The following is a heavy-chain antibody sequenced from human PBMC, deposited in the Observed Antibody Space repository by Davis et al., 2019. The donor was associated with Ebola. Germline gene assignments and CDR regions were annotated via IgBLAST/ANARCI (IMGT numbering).Heavy chain of an antibody. CDR1: GFTFSSNW. V-gene: IGHV3-74*01. J-gene: IGHJ4*02. CDR2: TNSDGSIT. D-gene: IGHD4-11*01. CDR3: ARGERTVTTPLAY. Sequence: PGGSLRLSCAASGFTFSSNWMHWVRQAPGKGLVWVSRTNSDGSITSYADSVKGRFTISRDNAKNTLYLQMNSLRDEDTAVYYCARGERTVTTPLAYWGQGALVTVSS.